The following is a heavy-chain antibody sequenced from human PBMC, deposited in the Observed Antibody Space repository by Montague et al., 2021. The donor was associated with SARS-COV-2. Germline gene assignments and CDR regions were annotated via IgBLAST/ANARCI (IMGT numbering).Heavy chain of an antibody. V-gene: IGHV4-39*07. CDR2: IYYSGST. D-gene: IGHD6-13*01. CDR3: ARVGRQQLVRLSGMDV. Sequence: SETLSLTCTVSGGSISSSSYYWGWIRQPPGKGLEWIGSIYYSGSTYYNPSLKSRVTISVDTSKSQFSLKLSSVTAADTAVYYCARVGRQQLVRLSGMDVWGQGTTGTVS. J-gene: IGHJ6*02. CDR1: GGSISSSSYY.